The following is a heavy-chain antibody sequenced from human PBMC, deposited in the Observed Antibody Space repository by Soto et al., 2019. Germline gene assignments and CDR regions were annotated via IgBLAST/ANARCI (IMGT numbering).Heavy chain of an antibody. CDR1: GYTFTSYD. J-gene: IGHJ6*03. CDR3: ARGPGSWYYYYMDV. D-gene: IGHD6-13*01. CDR2: MNPNSGNT. Sequence: QVQLVQSGAEVQKPGASVKVSCKASGYTFTSYDITWVRQATGQGLAWMGWMNPNSGNTGYAQKFQGRVTMTRNTSISTAYMELSSLRSEDTAVYYCARGPGSWYYYYMDVWGKGTTVTVSS. V-gene: IGHV1-8*01.